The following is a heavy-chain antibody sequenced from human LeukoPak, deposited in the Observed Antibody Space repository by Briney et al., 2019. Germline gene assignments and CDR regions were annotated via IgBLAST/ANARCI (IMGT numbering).Heavy chain of an antibody. CDR2: ISGSGGST. D-gene: IGHD4-17*01. Sequence: GGSLRLSCAASGFTFSSYAMSWVRQAPGKGLEWVSAISGSGGSTYYADSVKGRFTISRDNSKNTLYLQMNSLRAEDTAVYYCAKPRGYGDYRYYFDYWGQETLVTVSS. CDR1: GFTFSSYA. J-gene: IGHJ4*02. CDR3: AKPRGYGDYRYYFDY. V-gene: IGHV3-23*01.